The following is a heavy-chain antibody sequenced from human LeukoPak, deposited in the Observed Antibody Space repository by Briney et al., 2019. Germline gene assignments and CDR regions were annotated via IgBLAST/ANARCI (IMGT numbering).Heavy chain of an antibody. J-gene: IGHJ4*02. D-gene: IGHD5-24*01. CDR1: GFTFNNYG. CDR2: IYGSGGST. V-gene: IGHV3-23*01. CDR3: ARERIGDGYNYAY. Sequence: PGGTLRLSCAASGFTFNNYGMSWVRQAPGKGLEWVSAIYGSGGSTFYADSVKGRFTISRDNSKNTLYLQMNSLRAEDTAVYYCARERIGDGYNYAYWGQGTLVTVSS.